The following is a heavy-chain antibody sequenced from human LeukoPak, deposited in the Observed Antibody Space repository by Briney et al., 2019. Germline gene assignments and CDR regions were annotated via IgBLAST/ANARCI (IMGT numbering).Heavy chain of an antibody. V-gene: IGHV4-30-2*02. J-gene: IGHJ5*02. D-gene: IGHD3-10*01. CDR3: ARLQLTYSGSGTYNSWFDP. Sequence: SETLSLTCTVSGGSVSSGDYYWSWIRQPPGKGLEWIGYINHSGSIYYNPSLKSRVTISVDRSKNQFSLRLRSVTTADTAVYFCARLQLTYSGSGTYNSWFDPWGQGTLVTVSS. CDR2: INHSGSI. CDR1: GGSVSSGDYY.